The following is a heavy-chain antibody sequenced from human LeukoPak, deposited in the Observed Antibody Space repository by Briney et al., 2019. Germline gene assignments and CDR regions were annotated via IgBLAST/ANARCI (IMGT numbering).Heavy chain of an antibody. CDR2: IYYSGST. D-gene: IGHD5-12*01. CDR3: ARVGVYSGYDQPFDY. V-gene: IGHV4-59*01. Sequence: SETLSLTCTVSGGSISSYYWSWIRQPPGKGLEWIGYIYYSGSTNYNPSLKSRVTISVDTSKNQFSLKLSSVTAADTAVYYCARVGVYSGYDQPFDYWGQGTLVTVSS. J-gene: IGHJ4*02. CDR1: GGSISSYY.